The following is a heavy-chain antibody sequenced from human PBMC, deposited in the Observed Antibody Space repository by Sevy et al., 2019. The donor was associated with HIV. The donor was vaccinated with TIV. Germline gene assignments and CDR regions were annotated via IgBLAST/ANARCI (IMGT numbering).Heavy chain of an antibody. D-gene: IGHD3-22*01. V-gene: IGHV3-33*01. CDR2: IWYDGSNK. Sequence: GGSLRLSCAASGFTFSSYGMHWVRQAPGKGLEWVAVIWYDGSNKYYADSVKDRFTISRDNSKNTLYLQMNSLRAEDTAVYYCARRRDYYDSKGYSSPLLDYWGQGTLVTVSS. CDR3: ARRRDYYDSKGYSSPLLDY. CDR1: GFTFSSYG. J-gene: IGHJ4*02.